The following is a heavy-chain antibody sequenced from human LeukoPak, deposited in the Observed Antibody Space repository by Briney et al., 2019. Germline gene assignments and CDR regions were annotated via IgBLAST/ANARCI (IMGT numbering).Heavy chain of an antibody. CDR1: GGSISSSSYY. CDR3: ARRGPLWFGGIYYYYMDV. V-gene: IGHV4-39*01. CDR2: IYYSGST. Sequence: SETLSPTCTVSGGSISSSSYYWGWIRQPPGKGLEWIGSIYYSGSTYYNPSLKSRVTISVDTSKNQFSLKLSSVTAADTAVYYCARRGPLWFGGIYYYYMDVWGKGTTVTVSS. D-gene: IGHD3-10*01. J-gene: IGHJ6*03.